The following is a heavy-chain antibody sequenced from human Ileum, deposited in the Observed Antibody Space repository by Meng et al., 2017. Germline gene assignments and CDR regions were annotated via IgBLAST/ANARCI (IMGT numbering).Heavy chain of an antibody. Sequence: ERGRLQLGGTLTLSCVASASALSYCYMSGIRKAQGKGLECVSNIISIGITIYFADSVKGRLTISRDHGKNSLYLQMNRLRAEDTAVYYCEIDRLRVYRQPVGYWGQGTLVTVSS. V-gene: IGHV3-11*01. CDR1: ASALSYCY. CDR3: EIDRLRVYRQPVGY. J-gene: IGHJ4*02. CDR2: IISIGITI. D-gene: IGHD4-17*01.